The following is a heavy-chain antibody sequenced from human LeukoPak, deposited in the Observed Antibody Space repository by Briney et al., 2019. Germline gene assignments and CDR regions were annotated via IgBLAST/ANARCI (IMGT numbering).Heavy chain of an antibody. J-gene: IGHJ5*02. V-gene: IGHV1-2*02. Sequence: ASVKVSCKASGYTFTGYYMHWVRQAPGQGLEWMGWINPNSGGTNYAQKFQGRVTMTRDTYISTAYMELSRLRSDDAAVYYCARGLTWDIVVVPAAGEDWFDPWGQGTLVTVSS. CDR2: INPNSGGT. CDR3: ARGLTWDIVVVPAAGEDWFDP. CDR1: GYTFTGYY. D-gene: IGHD2-2*01.